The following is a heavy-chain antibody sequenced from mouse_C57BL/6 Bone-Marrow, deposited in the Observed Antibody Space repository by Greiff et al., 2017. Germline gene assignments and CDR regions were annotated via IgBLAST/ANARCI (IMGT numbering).Heavy chain of an antibody. J-gene: IGHJ2*01. CDR3: AREVITTGVATDFDY. CDR2: INPNNGGT. Sequence: EVQLQQSGPELVKPGASVKISCKASGYTFTDYYMNWVKQSHGKSLEWIGDINPNNGGTSYNQKFKGKATLTVDKSSSTAYMELRSLTSEDSAVYYCAREVITTGVATDFDYWGQGTTLTVSS. CDR1: GYTFTDYY. V-gene: IGHV1-26*01. D-gene: IGHD1-1*01.